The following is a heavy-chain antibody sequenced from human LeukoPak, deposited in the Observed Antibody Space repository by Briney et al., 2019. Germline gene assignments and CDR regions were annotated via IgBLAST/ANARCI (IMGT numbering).Heavy chain of an antibody. CDR1: GFTFSNYA. CDR2: VTGRGGST. Sequence: GGSLRLSCVASGFTFSNYAMSWVRQAPGKRLEWVSAVTGRGGSTYYADSVKGRFTISRDNSRNTLFLQMNSLRAEDAAIYYCAKWGDFDILTGYYVSDFWGQGTLVTVSS. J-gene: IGHJ4*02. V-gene: IGHV3-23*01. D-gene: IGHD3-9*01. CDR3: AKWGDFDILTGYYVSDF.